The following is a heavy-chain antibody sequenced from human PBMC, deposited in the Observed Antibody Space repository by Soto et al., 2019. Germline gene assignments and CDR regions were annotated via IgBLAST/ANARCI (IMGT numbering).Heavy chain of an antibody. CDR3: ARDLWGYCGTDCYPLDV. J-gene: IGHJ6*02. CDR1: GGSNVGYY. CDR2: MNNTGST. Sequence: SETLSLTCTFCGGSNVGYYCSWIGHPPGKGLEWIGYMNNTGSTVYNPSFKSRVTISVDTSKNQFSLKLNSVTAADTAVYYCARDLWGYCGTDCYPLDVWGQGTTVT. V-gene: IGHV4-59*01. D-gene: IGHD2-21*02.